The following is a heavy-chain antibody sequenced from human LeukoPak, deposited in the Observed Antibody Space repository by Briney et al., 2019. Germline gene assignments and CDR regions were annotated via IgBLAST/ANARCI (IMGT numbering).Heavy chain of an antibody. V-gene: IGHV1-69*13. CDR1: GSSFSNFG. CDR2: IIPIFGTT. J-gene: IGHJ4*02. Sequence: SVKVSCRASGSSFSNFGISWVRQAPGQGLEWMGGIIPIFGTTNYTQKFQGRVTITADESTSTAYMELSSLGSEDTAVYYCARGNSSGWEDFDYWGQGTLVTVSS. CDR3: ARGNSSGWEDFDY. D-gene: IGHD6-19*01.